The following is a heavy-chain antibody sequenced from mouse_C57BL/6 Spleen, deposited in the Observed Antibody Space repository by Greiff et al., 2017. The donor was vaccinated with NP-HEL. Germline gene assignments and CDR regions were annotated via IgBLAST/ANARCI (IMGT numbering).Heavy chain of an antibody. D-gene: IGHD1-1*01. CDR2: IDPSDSYT. Sequence: QVQLQQPGAELVKPGASVKLSCKASGYTFTSYWMQWVKQRPGQGLEWIGEIDPSDSYTNYNQKFKGKATLTVDTSSSTAYMQLSSLTSEDSAVYYCARYGTTVHWYFDVWGTGTTVTVSS. CDR3: ARYGTTVHWYFDV. CDR1: GYTFTSYW. V-gene: IGHV1-50*01. J-gene: IGHJ1*03.